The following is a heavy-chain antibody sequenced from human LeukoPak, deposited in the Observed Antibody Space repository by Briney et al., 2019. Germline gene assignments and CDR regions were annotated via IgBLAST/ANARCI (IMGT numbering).Heavy chain of an antibody. D-gene: IGHD3-3*01. J-gene: IGHJ4*02. CDR3: ARDFGYNYDFWSGYYAFDY. Sequence: ASVKVSCKASGYTFTGCYMHWVRQAPGQGLEWMGWINPNSGGTNYAQKFQGRVTMTRDTSISTAYMELCRLRSDDTAVYYCARDFGYNYDFWSGYYAFDYWGQGTLVTVSS. V-gene: IGHV1-2*02. CDR1: GYTFTGCY. CDR2: INPNSGGT.